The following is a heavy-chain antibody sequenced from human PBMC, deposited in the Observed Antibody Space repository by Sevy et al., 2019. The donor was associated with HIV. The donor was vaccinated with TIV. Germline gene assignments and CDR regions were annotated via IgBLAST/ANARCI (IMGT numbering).Heavy chain of an antibody. V-gene: IGHV3-64*02. CDR3: ARGGVATIINDAFDI. Sequence: GGSLRLSCAASGFTFSSYAMHWVRQAPGKGLEYVSAISSNGGSTYYADYVKGRFTISRDNSKNTLYLQMGSLRAEDMAVYYCARGGVATIINDAFDIWGQGTMVTVSS. CDR1: GFTFSSYA. J-gene: IGHJ3*02. CDR2: ISSNGGST. D-gene: IGHD5-12*01.